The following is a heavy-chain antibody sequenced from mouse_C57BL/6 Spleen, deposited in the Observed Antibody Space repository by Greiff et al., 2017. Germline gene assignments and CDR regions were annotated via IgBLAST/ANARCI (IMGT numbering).Heavy chain of an antibody. Sequence: EVMLVESGGGLVKPGGSLKLSCAASGFTFSSYAMSWVRQTPEKRLEWVATISDGGSYTYYPDNVKGRFTLSRDNATHTLYLQMSQLKSENTAMYYGARDRRDYGDAMDYWGQGTSVTVSA. CDR1: GFTFSSYA. V-gene: IGHV5-4*01. J-gene: IGHJ4*01. CDR3: ARDRRDYGDAMDY. D-gene: IGHD2-4*01. CDR2: ISDGGSYT.